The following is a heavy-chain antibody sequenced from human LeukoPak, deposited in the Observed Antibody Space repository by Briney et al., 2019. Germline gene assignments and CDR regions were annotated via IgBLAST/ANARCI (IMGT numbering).Heavy chain of an antibody. CDR1: GGSMSSNCQY. CDR3: ARRADIVVVPAARESLPLEYYYYYMDV. D-gene: IGHD2-2*01. J-gene: IGHJ6*03. V-gene: IGHV4-39*02. CDR2: IYYSASI. Sequence: PSETLSLICTVSGGSMSSNCQYWGWLRESQVKGLDWIVSIYYSASIYPNPSLKSPVTISVDTSKNHFSLRLITVTAADTGVYYCARRADIVVVPAARESLPLEYYYYYMDVWGKGSKVTVCS.